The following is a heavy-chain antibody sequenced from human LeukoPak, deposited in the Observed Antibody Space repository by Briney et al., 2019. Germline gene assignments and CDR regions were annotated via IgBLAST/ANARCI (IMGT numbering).Heavy chain of an antibody. J-gene: IGHJ5*02. CDR2: INPNSGGT. CDR3: ASLRGSGGLTNHNWFDP. CDR1: GYTFTGYY. V-gene: IGHV1-2*02. D-gene: IGHD3-10*01. Sequence: ASVKVSCKASGYTFTGYYMHWVRQAPGQGLEWMGWINPNSGGTNYAQKFQGRVTMTRDTSISTAYMELSRLRSDDTAVYYCASLRGSGGLTNHNWFDPWGQGTLVTVSS.